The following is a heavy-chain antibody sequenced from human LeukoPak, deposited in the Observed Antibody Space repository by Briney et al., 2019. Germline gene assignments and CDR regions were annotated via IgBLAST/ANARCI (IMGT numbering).Heavy chain of an antibody. CDR3: PEDRGMVSQL. V-gene: IGHV3-23*01. D-gene: IGHD3-10*01. CDR2: ITGRVGCT. J-gene: IGHJ1*01. CDR1: AFTFSIYA. Sequence: GGSLRLSCAASAFTFSIYAMSWVRQAPGKRLESVSGITGRVGCTYYADSVKGRFTISRENSKHTLYLQIKRLTAEEPPVSYCPEDRGMVSQLGGQGTVV.